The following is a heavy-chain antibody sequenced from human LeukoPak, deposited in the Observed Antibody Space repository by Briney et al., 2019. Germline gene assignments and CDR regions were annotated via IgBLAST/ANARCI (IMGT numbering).Heavy chain of an antibody. CDR2: VSKDGRNK. CDR1: GFLVSNYG. J-gene: IGHJ2*01. V-gene: IGHV3-30*03. Sequence: GGSLRRSWAAYGFLVSNYGMHWIRQAPGKGLEWVAGVSKDGRNKYHADSVKGRFSISRDNAKNSLYLQMNSLRAEDTAVYYCAREGIVVVTDPYWYFDLWGRGTLVTVSS. CDR3: AREGIVVVTDPYWYFDL. D-gene: IGHD2-21*02.